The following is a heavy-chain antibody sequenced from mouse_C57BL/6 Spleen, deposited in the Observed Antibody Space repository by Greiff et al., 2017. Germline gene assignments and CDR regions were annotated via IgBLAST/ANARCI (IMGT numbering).Heavy chain of an antibody. V-gene: IGHV1-80*01. D-gene: IGHD2-4*01. CDR2: IYPGDGDT. CDR3: ARRIYYDYDDYAMDY. J-gene: IGHJ4*01. Sequence: VQRVESGAELVKPGASVKISCKASGYAFSSYWMNWVKQRPGKGLEWIGQIYPGDGDTNYNGKFKGKATLTADKSSSTAYMQLSSLASEDSAVYFCARRIYYDYDDYAMDYWGQGTSVTVSS. CDR1: GYAFSSYW.